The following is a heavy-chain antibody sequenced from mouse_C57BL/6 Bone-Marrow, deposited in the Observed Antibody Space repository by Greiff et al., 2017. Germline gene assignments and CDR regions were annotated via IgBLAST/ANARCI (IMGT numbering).Heavy chain of an antibody. D-gene: IGHD2-2*01. CDR3: ARRGYVPYYAMDY. Sequence: EVKLMESGGGLVQPGGSLKLSCAASGFTFSDYGMAWVRQAPRKGPEWVAFISNLAYSIYYADTVTGRFTISRENAKNTLYLEMSRLRSEDTAMYYCARRGYVPYYAMDYWGQGTSVTVSS. CDR1: GFTFSDYG. V-gene: IGHV5-15*01. CDR2: ISNLAYSI. J-gene: IGHJ4*01.